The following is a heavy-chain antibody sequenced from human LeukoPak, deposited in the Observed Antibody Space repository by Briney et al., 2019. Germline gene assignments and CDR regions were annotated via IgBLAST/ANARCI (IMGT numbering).Heavy chain of an antibody. D-gene: IGHD1-26*01. CDR3: ARDRLIVGAYFDY. J-gene: IGHJ4*02. CDR1: GYTFISYG. Sequence: ASVKVSCKASGYTFISYGISWVRQAPGQGLEWMGRINPNSGGTNYAQKFQGRVTMTRDTSISTAYMELSRPRSDDTAVYYCARDRLIVGAYFDYWGQGTLVTVSS. V-gene: IGHV1-2*06. CDR2: INPNSGGT.